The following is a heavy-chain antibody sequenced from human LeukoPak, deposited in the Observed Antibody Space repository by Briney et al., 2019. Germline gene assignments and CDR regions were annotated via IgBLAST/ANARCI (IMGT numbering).Heavy chain of an antibody. J-gene: IGHJ5*02. CDR3: ASLRCSSTSCQDWFDP. V-gene: IGHV4-34*01. CDR2: INHSGST. Sequence: PSETLSLTCAVYGGSFSGYYWSWIRQPPGKGLEWIGEINHSGSTNYNPSLKSRVTISVDTSKNQFSLKLSSVTAADTAVYYCASLRCSSTSCQDWFDPWGQGTLVTVSS. CDR1: GGSFSGYY. D-gene: IGHD2-2*01.